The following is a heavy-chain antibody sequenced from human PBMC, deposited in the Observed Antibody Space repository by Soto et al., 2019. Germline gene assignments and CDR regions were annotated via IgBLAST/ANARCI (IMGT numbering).Heavy chain of an antibody. CDR1: GGSISSYY. V-gene: IGHV4-59*01. CDR2: IYYSGST. D-gene: IGHD5-18*01. CDR3: ARGGYSYGYR. J-gene: IGHJ4*02. Sequence: QVQLQESGPGLVKPSETLSLTCTVSGGSISSYYWSWIRQPPGKGLEWIGYIYYSGSTSYNPSLKSRVTISVDTSKNQFSLKLSSVTAADTAVYYCARGGYSYGYRWGQGTLVTVSS.